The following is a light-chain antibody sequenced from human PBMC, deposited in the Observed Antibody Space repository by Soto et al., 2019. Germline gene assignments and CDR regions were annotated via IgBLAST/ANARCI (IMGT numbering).Light chain of an antibody. Sequence: AIRMTQSPSSFSASTGDRVTITCRASQDISSYLAWYQQKPGKAPKVLIYAASTLQSGGPSRFSGSGSGTDFTLTISGLQSEDFATYYCQQYHTYPPLTFGGGTKVEIK. CDR2: AAS. J-gene: IGKJ4*01. CDR1: QDISSY. V-gene: IGKV1-8*01. CDR3: QQYHTYPPLT.